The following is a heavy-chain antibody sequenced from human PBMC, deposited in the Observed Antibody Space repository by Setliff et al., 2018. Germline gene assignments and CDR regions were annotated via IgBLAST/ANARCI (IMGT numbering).Heavy chain of an antibody. D-gene: IGHD3-10*01. Sequence: GESLKISCKGSGYTFTEYLIGWVRQMPGKGLEWMGIIFPGDSATKYSPSFQGQVTMSVDKSINTAYLQWSSLRASDTAIYYCASVGDYMGYYYNYYMDVWGKGTTVTVSS. CDR1: GYTFTEYL. CDR2: IFPGDSAT. V-gene: IGHV5-51*01. CDR3: ASVGDYMGYYYNYYMDV. J-gene: IGHJ6*03.